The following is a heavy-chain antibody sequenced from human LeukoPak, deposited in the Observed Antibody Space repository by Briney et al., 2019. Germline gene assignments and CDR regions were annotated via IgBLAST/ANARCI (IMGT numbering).Heavy chain of an antibody. Sequence: ASRNASWKPAGHTFTYYAMNWVRQAPEQGLGWVGWINTNTGNPTYAQGFTGRFVFSLDTSVSTAYLQISSLKAEDTAVYYCAREGDYVWGSYHVWGQGTLVTVSS. J-gene: IGHJ4*02. CDR1: GHTFTYYA. D-gene: IGHD3-16*02. CDR2: INTNTGNP. V-gene: IGHV7-4-1*02. CDR3: AREGDYVWGSYHV.